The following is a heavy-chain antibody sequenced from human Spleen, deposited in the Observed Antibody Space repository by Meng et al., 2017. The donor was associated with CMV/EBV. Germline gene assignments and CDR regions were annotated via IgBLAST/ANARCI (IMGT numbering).Heavy chain of an antibody. V-gene: IGHV3-23*01. CDR1: GFTFSSYG. J-gene: IGHJ4*02. CDR3: AKGNTMIINYFDY. CDR2: INPSGGST. D-gene: IGHD3-22*01. Sequence: GESLKISCAASGFTFSSYGMSWVRQAPGKGLEWVSSINPSGGSTDYADSVKGRFTISRDNSKNTLYLQMNSLRAEDTAVYYCAKGNTMIINYFDYWGQGTLVTVSS.